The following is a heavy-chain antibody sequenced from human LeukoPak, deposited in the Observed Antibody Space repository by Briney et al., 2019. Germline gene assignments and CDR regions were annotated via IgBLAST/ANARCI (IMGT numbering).Heavy chain of an antibody. V-gene: IGHV4-30-4*01. D-gene: IGHD6-13*01. CDR1: GGSISSGDYY. Sequence: SQTLSLTCTVSGGSISSGDYYWSWIRQPPGEGLEWIGYIYYSGSTYYNPSLKSRVTISVDTSKNQFSLKLSSVTAADTAVYYCARAGGTLIAAAGTFDYWGQGTLVTVSS. CDR2: IYYSGST. J-gene: IGHJ4*02. CDR3: ARAGGTLIAAAGTFDY.